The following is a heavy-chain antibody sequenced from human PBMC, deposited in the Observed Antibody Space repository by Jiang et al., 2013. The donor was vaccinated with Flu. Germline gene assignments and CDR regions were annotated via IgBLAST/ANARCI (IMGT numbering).Heavy chain of an antibody. Sequence: RLSCAASGFTFSDYYMSWIRQAPGKGLEWVSYISSSGSTIYYADSVKGRFTISRDNAKNSLYLQMNSLRAEDTAVYYCARVRCSGGSCFLDYWGQGTLVTVSS. CDR2: ISSSGSTI. CDR3: ARVRCSGGSCFLDY. CDR1: GFTFSDYY. D-gene: IGHD2-15*01. V-gene: IGHV3-11*04. J-gene: IGHJ4*02.